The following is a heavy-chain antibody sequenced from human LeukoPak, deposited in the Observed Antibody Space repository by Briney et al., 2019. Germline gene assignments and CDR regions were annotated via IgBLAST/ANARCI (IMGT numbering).Heavy chain of an antibody. V-gene: IGHV3-74*01. D-gene: IGHD6-25*01. CDR2: IRGDGSMT. CDR3: ARENLAAAADY. CDR1: GFTFSSYA. Sequence: GGSLRLSCATSGFTFSSYAMSWVRQAPGKGLVWVSRIRGDGSMTNYADPVKGRFTISRDNAKNTLYLQMNSLRLEDTAVYYCARENLAAAADYWGQGTVVTVSS. J-gene: IGHJ4*02.